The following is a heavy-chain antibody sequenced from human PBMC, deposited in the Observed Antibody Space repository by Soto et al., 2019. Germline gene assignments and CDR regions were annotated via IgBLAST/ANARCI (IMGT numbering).Heavy chain of an antibody. D-gene: IGHD3-10*01. V-gene: IGHV1-8*01. Sequence: ASVKVSCKASGYTFTSYDINWVRQATGQGLEWMGWMNPNSGNTGYAQKFQGRVTMTRNTSISTAYMELSSLRSEDTAVYYCARAEKLWFGELVEGAYYYYYYGMDVWGQGTTVTVSS. CDR1: GYTFTSYD. J-gene: IGHJ6*02. CDR2: MNPNSGNT. CDR3: ARAEKLWFGELVEGAYYYYYYGMDV.